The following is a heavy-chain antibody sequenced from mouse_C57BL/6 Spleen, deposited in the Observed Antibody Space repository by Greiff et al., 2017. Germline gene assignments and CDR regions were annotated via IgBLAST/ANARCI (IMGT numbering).Heavy chain of an antibody. J-gene: IGHJ3*01. Sequence: QVQLQQPGAELVKPGASVKLSCKASGYTFTSYWMHWVEQRPGQGLEWIGMIHPLSGSTNYNEKFKSKATLTVDKSSSTAYMQLSSLISEVSAVDYCANLGRGLFAYWGEGTLVTVSA. D-gene: IGHD4-1*01. V-gene: IGHV1-64*01. CDR2: IHPLSGST. CDR1: GYTFTSYW. CDR3: ANLGRGLFAY.